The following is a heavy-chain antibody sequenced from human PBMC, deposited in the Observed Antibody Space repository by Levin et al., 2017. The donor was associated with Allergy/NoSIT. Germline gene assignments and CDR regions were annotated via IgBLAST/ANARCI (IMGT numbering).Heavy chain of an antibody. CDR1: GFTFSSDA. Sequence: AGESLKISCAASGFTFSSDAMSWVRQAPGKGLEWVSAISGSGSDTYYAGSVKGRFTISRDNSKNTLFLQMNSLSAEDTAVYYCARAYCGGASCHGGNFECWGQGTLVTVSS. J-gene: IGHJ4*02. CDR3: ARAYCGGASCHGGNFEC. D-gene: IGHD2-21*01. CDR2: ISGSGSDT. V-gene: IGHV3-23*01.